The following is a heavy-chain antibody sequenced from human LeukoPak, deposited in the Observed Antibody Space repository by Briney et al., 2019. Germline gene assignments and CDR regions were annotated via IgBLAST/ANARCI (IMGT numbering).Heavy chain of an antibody. J-gene: IGHJ3*01. CDR3: AKANPLIVGARAGGPINF. CDR1: GFTVSNNY. V-gene: IGHV3-53*05. D-gene: IGHD1-26*01. Sequence: GGSLRLSCAASGFTVSNNYMSWVRQAPGKGLEWVSVVYGGGSTYYAGSVEGRFTISRDNSKNSLYLQMNRLRTEDTAVYYCAKANPLIVGARAGGPINFWGQGTMVTVSS. CDR2: VYGGGST.